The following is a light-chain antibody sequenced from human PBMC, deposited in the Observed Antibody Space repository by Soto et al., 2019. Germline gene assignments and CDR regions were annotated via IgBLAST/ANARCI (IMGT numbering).Light chain of an antibody. J-gene: IGLJ3*02. Sequence: QSVLTQPPSASGTPGQRVTISCSGSSSNIGSHYVYWYQQLPGTAPKLLIYKNNQRPSGVPDRLSGSKSGTSASLAISGLRSEDEADYYCAAWDDSLSGEVFGGGTSSPS. CDR2: KNN. CDR3: AAWDDSLSGEV. CDR1: SSNIGSHY. V-gene: IGLV1-47*01.